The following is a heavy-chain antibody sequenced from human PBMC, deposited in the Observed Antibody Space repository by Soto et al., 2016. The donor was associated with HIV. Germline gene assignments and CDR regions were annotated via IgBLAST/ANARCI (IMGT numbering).Heavy chain of an antibody. CDR2: MNTDGRST. Sequence: EVQLVESGGGLVQPGGSLRLSCEASGFTFSTYWMHWVRQAPGKGLVWVSRMNTDGRSTSYADSVKGRFTISRDNAKNTLFVQMNSLRAEDTAVYYCARARTIDWGYYYMDAWGKGTTVTVSS. CDR3: ARARTIDWGYYYMDA. J-gene: IGHJ6*03. V-gene: IGHV3-74*01. D-gene: IGHD7-27*01. CDR1: GFTFSTYW.